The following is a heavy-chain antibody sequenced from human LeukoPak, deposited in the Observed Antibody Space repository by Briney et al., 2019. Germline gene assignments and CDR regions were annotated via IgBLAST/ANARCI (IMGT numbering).Heavy chain of an antibody. CDR1: GFTFDDYG. J-gene: IGHJ3*02. CDR2: INWNGGST. CDR3: ARVRRSSSWYYDAFDI. D-gene: IGHD6-13*01. V-gene: IGHV3-20*04. Sequence: GGSLRLSCAAYGFTFDDYGMSWVRQAPGKGLEWVSGINWNGGSTGYADSVKGRFTIARDNAKNSLYLQMNSLRAEDTALYYCARVRRSSSWYYDAFDIWGQGTMVTVSS.